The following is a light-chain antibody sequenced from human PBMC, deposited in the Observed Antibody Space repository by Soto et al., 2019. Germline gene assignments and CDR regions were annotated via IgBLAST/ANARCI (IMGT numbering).Light chain of an antibody. Sequence: HSALTQPASVSGSPGQSITISCTGASSDVGRYNYVSWYQQHPGKAPKLMIYEVTRRPSGVPDRFSGSKSGNTASLNVSGLQAEDEADYYCCSYADNTDYVFGTGTKV. CDR1: SSDVGRYNY. CDR3: CSYADNTDYV. CDR2: EVT. J-gene: IGLJ1*01. V-gene: IGLV2-8*01.